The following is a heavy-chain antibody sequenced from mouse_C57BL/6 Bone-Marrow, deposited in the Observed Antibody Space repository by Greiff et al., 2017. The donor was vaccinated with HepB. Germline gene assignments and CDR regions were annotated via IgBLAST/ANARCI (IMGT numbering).Heavy chain of an antibody. CDR2: IRLKSDNYAT. V-gene: IGHV6-3*01. CDR3: TGIWLRRRTWFAY. Sequence: EVMLVESGGGLVQPGGSMKLSCVASGFTFSNYWMNWVRQSPEKGLEWVAQIRLKSDNYATHYAESVKGRFTISRDDSKSSVYLQMNNLRVEDTGIYYCTGIWLRRRTWFAYWGQGTLVTVSA. D-gene: IGHD2-2*01. J-gene: IGHJ3*01. CDR1: GFTFSNYW.